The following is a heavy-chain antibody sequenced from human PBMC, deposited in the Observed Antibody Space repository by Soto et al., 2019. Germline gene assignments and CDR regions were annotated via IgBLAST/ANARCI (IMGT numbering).Heavy chain of an antibody. CDR2: IYYTGGT. Sequence: SETLSLTCTVSGDSISTRSNYWAWIRQPPGKGLEWIGSIYYTGGTYYNPSLKSRVTLFLDTSKNQFSLNLNSVTAADTAVYYCARGLWFGELLNYYYYYMDVWGKGTTVTVS. CDR3: ARGLWFGELLNYYYYYMDV. CDR1: GDSISTRSNY. D-gene: IGHD3-10*01. J-gene: IGHJ6*03. V-gene: IGHV4-39*01.